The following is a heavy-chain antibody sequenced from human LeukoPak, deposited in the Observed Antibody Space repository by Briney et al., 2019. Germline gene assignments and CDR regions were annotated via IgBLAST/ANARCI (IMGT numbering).Heavy chain of an antibody. J-gene: IGHJ5*02. V-gene: IGHV3-21*01. CDR1: GFTFSSYS. CDR2: ISSSSSYI. Sequence: PGGSLRLSCAASGFTFSSYSMNWVRQAPGKGLEGVSSISSSSSYIYYADSVKGRFTISRDNAKNSLYLQMDGLRAEDTAVYYCARDDIVVVPGNWFDPWGQGTLVTVSS. CDR3: ARDDIVVVPGNWFDP. D-gene: IGHD2-2*01.